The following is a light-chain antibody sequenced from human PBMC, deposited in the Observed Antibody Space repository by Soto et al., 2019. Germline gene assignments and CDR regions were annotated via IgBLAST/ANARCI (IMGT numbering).Light chain of an antibody. CDR2: KAS. J-gene: IGKJ1*01. V-gene: IGKV1-5*03. CDR3: QQYNSYPWT. Sequence: DIQMTQSPSTLSASVGDRXTITCRASQSISSWLAWYQQKPGKAPKLLIYKASSLESGVPSRFSGSGSGTEFTLTISSLQPDXXATYYCQQYNSYPWTFGQGIKVEIK. CDR1: QSISSW.